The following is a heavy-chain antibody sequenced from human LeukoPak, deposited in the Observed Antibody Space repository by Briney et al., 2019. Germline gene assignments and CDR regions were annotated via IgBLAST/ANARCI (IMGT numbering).Heavy chain of an antibody. V-gene: IGHV3-23*01. CDR2: ISGSGGST. J-gene: IGHJ5*02. CDR3: AKDRWGVTGGDWFDP. CDR1: GFTVSSTY. D-gene: IGHD3-10*01. Sequence: QPGGSLRLSCAASGFTVSSTYMSWVRQAPGKGLEWVSGISGSGGSTYYADSVKGRFTISRDNSKNTLYLEMNSLRTEDTAVYYCAKDRWGVTGGDWFDPWGQGTLVTVSS.